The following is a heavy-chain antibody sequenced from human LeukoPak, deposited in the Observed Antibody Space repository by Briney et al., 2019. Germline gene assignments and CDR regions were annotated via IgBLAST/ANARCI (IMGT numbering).Heavy chain of an antibody. Sequence: GGSLRLSCAASGFTFSSYGMHWVRQAPGKGLEGVAFIRYGGSNKYYADSVKGRFTISKDNSKNTLYLQMNSLRAEDTAVYYCAKSQDQLLVYYFDYWGQGTLVTVSS. CDR1: GFTFSSYG. D-gene: IGHD2-2*01. CDR2: IRYGGSNK. CDR3: AKSQDQLLVYYFDY. V-gene: IGHV3-30*02. J-gene: IGHJ4*02.